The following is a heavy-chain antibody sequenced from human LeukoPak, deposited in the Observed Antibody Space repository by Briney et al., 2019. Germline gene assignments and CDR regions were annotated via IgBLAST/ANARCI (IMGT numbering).Heavy chain of an antibody. J-gene: IGHJ6*02. D-gene: IGHD5-12*01. CDR3: AREVIRRDSGYDFGAYYYYGMDV. Sequence: ASVTLSCKASGYTFTSDDINWVRQAPGQGLELMGWMNPNSGNTAYAQTFQSRVTITRNTSISTAYMELSSLRAEDTAVYYWAREVIRRDSGYDFGAYYYYGMDVWGQGTTVTVSS. CDR1: GYTFTSDD. V-gene: IGHV1-8*01. CDR2: MNPNSGNT.